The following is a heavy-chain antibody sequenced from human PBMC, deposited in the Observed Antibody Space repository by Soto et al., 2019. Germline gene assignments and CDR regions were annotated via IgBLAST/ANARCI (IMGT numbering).Heavy chain of an antibody. J-gene: IGHJ4*02. CDR3: AREGRSGWYGYFDY. CDR2: ISYDGSNK. D-gene: IGHD6-19*01. CDR1: GFTFSSYA. Sequence: QVQLVESGGGVVQPGRSLKLSCAASGFTFSSYAMHWVRQAPGKGLEWVAVISYDGSNKYYADSVKGRFTISRDNSKNTLYLQMKSLRAEDTAVYYCAREGRSGWYGYFDYWGQGTLVTVSS. V-gene: IGHV3-30-3*01.